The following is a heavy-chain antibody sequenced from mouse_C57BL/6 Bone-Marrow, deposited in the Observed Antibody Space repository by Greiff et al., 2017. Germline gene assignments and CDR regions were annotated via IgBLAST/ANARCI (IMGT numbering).Heavy chain of an antibody. CDR3: ARGPIYYGNYDAMDY. J-gene: IGHJ4*01. Sequence: EVKLVESGGGLVQPGGSLKLSCAASGFTFSDYGMAWVRPAPRPGPEWVAFISNLASSIYYADTVTGRFTISRENAKNTLYLEMSSLRSEDTAMYYCARGPIYYGNYDAMDYWGQGPSVTVSS. V-gene: IGHV5-15*01. CDR2: ISNLASSI. CDR1: GFTFSDYG. D-gene: IGHD2-1*01.